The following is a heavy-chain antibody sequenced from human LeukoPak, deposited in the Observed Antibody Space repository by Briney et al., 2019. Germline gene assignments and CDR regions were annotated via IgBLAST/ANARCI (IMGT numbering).Heavy chain of an antibody. CDR3: ARVAVAGLGWFDP. D-gene: IGHD6-19*01. CDR1: VGTFSSYA. CDR2: IIPILGIA. J-gene: IGHJ5*02. Sequence: SVKVSCKASVGTFSSYAISGVRQAPGQGLEWMGRIIPILGIANYAQKFQGRVTITADKSTSTAYMELSSLRSEDTAVYYCARVAVAGLGWFDPWGQGTLVTVSS. V-gene: IGHV1-69*04.